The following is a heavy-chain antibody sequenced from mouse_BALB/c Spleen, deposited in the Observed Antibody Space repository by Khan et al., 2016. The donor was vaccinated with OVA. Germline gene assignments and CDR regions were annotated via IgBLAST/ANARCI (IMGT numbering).Heavy chain of an antibody. D-gene: IGHD2-3*01. V-gene: IGHV5-17*02. Sequence: ELVESGGGLVQPGGSRKLSCAASGFTFSGFGMHWVRQAPEKGLGWVAYISSGSSTIYYADTVKGRFTISRDNPKNTLFLQMTSLRSEDTAMYYCARRRIYDGYYGGAMDYWGQGTSVTVSS. CDR3: ARRRIYDGYYGGAMDY. CDR2: ISSGSSTI. CDR1: GFTFSGFG. J-gene: IGHJ4*01.